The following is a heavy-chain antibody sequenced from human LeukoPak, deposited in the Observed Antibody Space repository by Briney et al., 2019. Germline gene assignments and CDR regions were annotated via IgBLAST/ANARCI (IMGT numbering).Heavy chain of an antibody. J-gene: IGHJ3*02. Sequence: SETLSLTCTVSGGSISSYYWSWIRQPAGKGLEWIGRIYTSGSTNYNPSLKSRVTMSVDTSKNQFSLKLSSVTAADTAVYYCARDVYDSSGYYYGSDAFDIWGLGTMVTVSS. D-gene: IGHD3-22*01. CDR2: IYTSGST. V-gene: IGHV4-4*07. CDR3: ARDVYDSSGYYYGSDAFDI. CDR1: GGSISSYY.